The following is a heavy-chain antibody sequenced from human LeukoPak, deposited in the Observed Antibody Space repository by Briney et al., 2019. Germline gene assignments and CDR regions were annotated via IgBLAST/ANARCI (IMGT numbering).Heavy chain of an antibody. D-gene: IGHD2-21*02. Sequence: SETLSLTCTVSGGSISSSSYYWGWIRRPPGKGLEWIGSIYYSGSTYYNPSLKSRVTISVDTSKNQFSLKLSSVTAADTAVYYCASLGRPYCGGDCYPVDYWGQGTLVTVSS. CDR3: ASLGRPYCGGDCYPVDY. CDR1: GGSISSSSYY. V-gene: IGHV4-39*01. J-gene: IGHJ4*02. CDR2: IYYSGST.